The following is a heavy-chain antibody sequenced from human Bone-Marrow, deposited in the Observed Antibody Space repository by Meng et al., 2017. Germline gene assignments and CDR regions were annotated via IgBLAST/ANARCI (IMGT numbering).Heavy chain of an antibody. J-gene: IGHJ4*02. D-gene: IGHD2-2*01. V-gene: IGHV1-69*13. CDR1: GGIFSNYV. Sequence: SVKVSCKALGGIFSNYVIGWVRQAPGQGLEWMGGINAVFGKTNYAQKFQDRVTITSDASTSTVYMELTTLTSEDTAVYFCARKAGTCISTTCYSLDSWGQGTLVTVSS. CDR2: INAVFGKT. CDR3: ARKAGTCISTTCYSLDS.